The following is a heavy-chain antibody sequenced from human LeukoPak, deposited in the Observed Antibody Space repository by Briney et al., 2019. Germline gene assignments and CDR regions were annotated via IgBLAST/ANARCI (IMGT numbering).Heavy chain of an antibody. CDR1: GYTFTGYY. J-gene: IGHJ6*02. Sequence: AASVKVSCKASGYTFTGYYMHWVRQAPGQGLEWMGWINPNSGGTNYAQKFQGWVTMTRDTSISTAYMELSRLRSDDTAVYYCARGGLSANYYYYGMDVWGQGTTVTVSS. CDR3: ARGGLSANYYYYGMDV. CDR2: INPNSGGT. V-gene: IGHV1-2*04.